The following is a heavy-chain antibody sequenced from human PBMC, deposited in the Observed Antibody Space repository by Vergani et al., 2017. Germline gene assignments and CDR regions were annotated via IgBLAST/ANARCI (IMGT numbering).Heavy chain of an antibody. D-gene: IGHD6-19*01. J-gene: IGHJ4*02. CDR3: ARELVAGTKEIDY. CDR1: GFTFSNYG. V-gene: IGHV3-30*02. CDR2: IRYDGSNT. Sequence: QVQLVESGGGVVQPGGSLRLSCGASGFTFSNYGMHWVRQAPGKGLEWVTFIRYDGSNTYYADSVKGRFTISRDNSKNTLFLQMNSLRPEDTAVYYCARELVAGTKEIDYWGQGTLVTVSS.